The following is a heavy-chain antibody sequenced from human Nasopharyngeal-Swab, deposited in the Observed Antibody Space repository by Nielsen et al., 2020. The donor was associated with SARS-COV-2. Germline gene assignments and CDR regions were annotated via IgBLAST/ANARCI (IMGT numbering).Heavy chain of an antibody. J-gene: IGHJ4*02. V-gene: IGHV4-30-4*01. CDR3: ARVWYSITIFGVVSRILDY. CDR2: IYYSGST. D-gene: IGHD3-3*01. CDR1: GGSISSGDYY. Sequence: SETLSLTCTVPGGSISSGDYYWCWIRQPPGKGLEWIGFIYYSGSTYYNPSLKSRVTISVDTSKNQFSLKLSSVTAADTAVYYCARVWYSITIFGVVSRILDYWGQGTLVTVSS.